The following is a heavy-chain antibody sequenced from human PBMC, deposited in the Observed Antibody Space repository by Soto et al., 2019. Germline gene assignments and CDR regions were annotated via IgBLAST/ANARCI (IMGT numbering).Heavy chain of an antibody. V-gene: IGHV3-23*01. CDR1: GFTFSSYA. J-gene: IGHJ4*02. CDR2: ISGSGGST. Sequence: EVQLLESGGGLVQPGGSLRLSCAASGFTFSSYAMSWVRQAPGKGLEWVSAISGSGGSTYYADSVKGRFTISRDNSKTTLYLQMNSLRAEDTAVYYCAKVSAFIVVVVAAQADSFDYWGQGTLVTVSS. D-gene: IGHD2-15*01. CDR3: AKVSAFIVVVVAAQADSFDY.